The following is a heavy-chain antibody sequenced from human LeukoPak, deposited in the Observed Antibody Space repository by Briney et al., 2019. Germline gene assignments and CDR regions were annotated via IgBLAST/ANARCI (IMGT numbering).Heavy chain of an antibody. CDR1: GFTFSSYG. CDR3: ARWGSSGWDLRLEDPLDY. Sequence: PGGSLRLSCAASGFTFSSYGMNWVRQAPGRGLEWISYITSSSSTIYYADSVKGRFTISRDNAKNSLYLQMNSLRVEDTAVYYCARWGSSGWDLRLEDPLDYWGQGTLVTVSS. J-gene: IGHJ4*02. V-gene: IGHV3-48*01. CDR2: ITSSSSTI. D-gene: IGHD6-19*01.